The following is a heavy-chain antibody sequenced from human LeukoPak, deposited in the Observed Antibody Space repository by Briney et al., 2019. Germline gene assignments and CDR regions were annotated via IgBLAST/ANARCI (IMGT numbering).Heavy chain of an antibody. V-gene: IGHV4-59*11. Sequence: SETLSLTCTVSGGSISSHYWSWIRQPPGKGLEWIGHIYYSGSTNYNPSLKSRVTISVDTSKNQFSLKLSSVTAADTAVYYCASRARMVRGVIAPAECAFDIWGQGTMVTVSS. J-gene: IGHJ3*02. CDR1: GGSISSHY. CDR3: ASRARMVRGVIAPAECAFDI. D-gene: IGHD3-10*01. CDR2: IYYSGST.